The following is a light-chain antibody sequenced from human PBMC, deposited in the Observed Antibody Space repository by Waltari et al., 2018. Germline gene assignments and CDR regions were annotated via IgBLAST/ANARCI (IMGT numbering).Light chain of an antibody. J-gene: IGLJ2*01. CDR1: SSAVGDYKY. CDR3: SSYTSTSSVVL. Sequence: QSALTQPASVSGSPGQSITISCPGTSSAVGDYKYVSWYQHPPAKAPKVMIYEVNIRPSGVSNRFSGSKSGNTASLTISGLQAEDEADYYCSSYTSTSSVVLFGGGTKLTVL. V-gene: IGLV2-14*01. CDR2: EVN.